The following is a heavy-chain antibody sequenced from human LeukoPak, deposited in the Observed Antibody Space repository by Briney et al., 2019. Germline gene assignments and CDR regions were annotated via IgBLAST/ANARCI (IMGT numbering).Heavy chain of an antibody. Sequence: SETLSLTCTVSADSISSSGHYWTWIRQHPGKGPETIGFIHFSGSTNHNPSLKSRVAISVDASKNQFSLRLSSVTSADTAVYYCARGGNRFGGFYFDYWARESWSPSPQ. J-gene: IGHJ4*02. CDR1: ADSISSSGHY. CDR3: ARGGNRFGGFYFDY. V-gene: IGHV4-31*03. D-gene: IGHD3-10*01. CDR2: IHFSGST.